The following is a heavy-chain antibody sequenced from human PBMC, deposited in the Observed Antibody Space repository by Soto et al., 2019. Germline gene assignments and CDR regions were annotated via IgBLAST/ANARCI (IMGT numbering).Heavy chain of an antibody. Sequence: QVRLVESGGGVVQPGRSLRLSCAASGFTFSSYGMHWVRQAPGKGLEWVAVISYDGSNKYYADSVKGRFTISRDNSKNTLYLQMNSLRAEDTAVYYCAKQAAAGDYYYYGMDVWGQGTTVTVSS. CDR2: ISYDGSNK. J-gene: IGHJ6*02. CDR1: GFTFSSYG. V-gene: IGHV3-30*18. CDR3: AKQAAAGDYYYYGMDV. D-gene: IGHD6-13*01.